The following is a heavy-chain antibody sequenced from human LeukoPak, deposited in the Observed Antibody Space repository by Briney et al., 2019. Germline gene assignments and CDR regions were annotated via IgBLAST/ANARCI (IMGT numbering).Heavy chain of an antibody. CDR3: AREIFGETDAFDI. D-gene: IGHD3-3*01. CDR2: ISSSSNYI. J-gene: IGHJ3*02. Sequence: GGSLRLSCAASGFTFSNYAMSWVRQAPGKGLEWVSSISSSSNYIYYADSVKGRFTISRDNAKNSLYLQMNSLRAEDTAVYYCAREIFGETDAFDIWGQGTMVTVSS. CDR1: GFTFSNYA. V-gene: IGHV3-21*01.